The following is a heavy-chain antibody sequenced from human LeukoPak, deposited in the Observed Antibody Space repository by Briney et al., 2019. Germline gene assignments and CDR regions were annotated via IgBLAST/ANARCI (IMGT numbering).Heavy chain of an antibody. CDR1: GFTFSSYG. CDR2: ISYDGSNK. Sequence: GGSLRLYCAASGFTFSSYGMHWVRQAPGKGLEWVAVISYDGSNKYYADSVTGRFTISRDNSKNTLYLQMNSLRAEDTAVYYCAKDGVPAAIGYFDYWGQGTLVTVSS. V-gene: IGHV3-30*18. J-gene: IGHJ4*02. CDR3: AKDGVPAAIGYFDY. D-gene: IGHD2-2*01.